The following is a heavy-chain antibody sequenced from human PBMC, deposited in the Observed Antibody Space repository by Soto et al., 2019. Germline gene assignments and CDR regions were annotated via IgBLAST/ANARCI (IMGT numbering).Heavy chain of an antibody. CDR1: GFSLSNTRMG. CDR2: IFSNDEK. J-gene: IGHJ4*02. CDR3: ARILTYFDSDGYYFEFDY. D-gene: IGHD3-22*01. V-gene: IGHV2-26*01. Sequence: SGPTLVNPTETLTLTCTVSGFSLSNTRMGVSWIRQPPGKALEWLAHIFSNDEKSYSTSLKTRLTISKDTSKSQVVLTMTNMDPVDTATYYCARILTYFDSDGYYFEFDYWGQGTLVTVSS.